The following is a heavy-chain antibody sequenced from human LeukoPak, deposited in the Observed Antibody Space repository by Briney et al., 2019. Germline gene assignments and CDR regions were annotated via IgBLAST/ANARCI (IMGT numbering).Heavy chain of an antibody. CDR3: ARAPGVVPASSYYYYYGMDV. CDR2: ISYDGSNK. CDR1: GSTFSSYA. J-gene: IGHJ6*04. D-gene: IGHD2-2*01. Sequence: PGGSLRLSCAASGSTFSSYAMHWVRQAPGKGLEWVAVISYDGSNKYYADSVKGRFTISRDNSKNTLYLQMNSLRAEDTAVYYCARAPGVVPASSYYYYYGMDVWGKGTTVTVSS. V-gene: IGHV3-30*04.